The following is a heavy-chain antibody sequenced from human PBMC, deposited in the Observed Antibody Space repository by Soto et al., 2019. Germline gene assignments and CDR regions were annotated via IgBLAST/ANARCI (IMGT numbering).Heavy chain of an antibody. V-gene: IGHV1-2*06. CDR2: MNLDTGGT. D-gene: IGHD5-18*01. CDR1: GYRFTAYY. J-gene: IGHJ4*02. Sequence: QVQLVQSGAEVKKPGASVRVPCEASGYRFTAYYIHCVRQAPGQGLEWMGRMNLDTGGTTYAQKFQGRVTMTRDTSISTAYMEVSSVKSDDTAMYYCARDGNFAFRGYSFAFDFWGQGTLVTVSS. CDR3: ARDGNFAFRGYSFAFDF.